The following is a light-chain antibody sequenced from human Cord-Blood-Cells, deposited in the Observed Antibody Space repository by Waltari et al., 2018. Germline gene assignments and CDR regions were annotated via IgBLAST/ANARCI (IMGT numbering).Light chain of an antibody. CDR1: SSDVGSYNL. CDR3: CSYAGSSTWV. J-gene: IGLJ3*02. V-gene: IGLV2-23*01. CDR2: EGS. Sequence: QSALTQPASVSGSPGQSIPTSCTGTSSDVGSYNLVSWDQQHPGKAPKHMIYEGSKRPSGVSNRFSGSKSGNTASLTISWLQAEDEAEYYCCSYAGSSTWVFGGGTKLTVL.